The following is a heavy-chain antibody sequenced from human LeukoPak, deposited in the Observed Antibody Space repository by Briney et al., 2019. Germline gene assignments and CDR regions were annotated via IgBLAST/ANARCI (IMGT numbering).Heavy chain of an antibody. Sequence: SETLSLTCTVSGGSISSSSYYWGWIRQPPGKGLEWIGSIYYTGSTNYNPSLKSRVTISLDTSKKQFSLKLSSVTAADTAVYYCASVRGYSSGWYASGFDPWGQGTLVTVSS. CDR1: GGSISSSSYY. J-gene: IGHJ5*02. V-gene: IGHV4-39*07. CDR2: IYYTGST. D-gene: IGHD6-19*01. CDR3: ASVRGYSSGWYASGFDP.